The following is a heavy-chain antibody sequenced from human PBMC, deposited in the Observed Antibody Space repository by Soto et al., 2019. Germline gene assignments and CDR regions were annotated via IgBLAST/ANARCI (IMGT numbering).Heavy chain of an antibody. CDR2: IYDSGSS. D-gene: IGHD6-19*01. V-gene: IGHV4-30-2*01. Sequence: PSETLSLTCAVSGGSISSGGSSWSWIRQPPGKGLEWIGYIYDSGSSYYNPSLKSRVTISVDRSKNQFSLKLSSVTAADTAVYYCARGNEAVPGILDYWGQGTLVTVSS. CDR3: ARGNEAVPGILDY. J-gene: IGHJ4*02. CDR1: GGSISSGGSS.